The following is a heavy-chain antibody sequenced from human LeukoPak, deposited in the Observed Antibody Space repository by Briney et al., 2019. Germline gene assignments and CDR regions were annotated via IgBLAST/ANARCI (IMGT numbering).Heavy chain of an antibody. J-gene: IGHJ6*02. Sequence: GGSLRLSCAASGFTFSSYGMHWVRQAPGKGLEWVAVISYDGSNKYYADSVKGRFTISRDNSKNTLYLQMNSLRAEDTAVYYCAKDEAIDYGDYGRTYYGMDVWGQGTTVTVSS. D-gene: IGHD4-17*01. CDR3: AKDEAIDYGDYGRTYYGMDV. V-gene: IGHV3-30*18. CDR2: ISYDGSNK. CDR1: GFTFSSYG.